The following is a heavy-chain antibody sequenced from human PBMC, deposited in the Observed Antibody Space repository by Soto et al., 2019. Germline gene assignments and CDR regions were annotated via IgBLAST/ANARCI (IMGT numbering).Heavy chain of an antibody. CDR2: IWYDGGNK. Sequence: QVQLAESGGGVVQPGRSLRLSCAASGFNFSSYVMHWVRQAPGKGLEWVAVIWYDGGNKYYADSVKGRFTISRDNSKNTLYLQMNRLRAEDTAVYYCARDGQWLPRDGLRSSYYFDYWGQGTLVTVSS. CDR1: GFNFSSYV. V-gene: IGHV3-33*01. CDR3: ARDGQWLPRDGLRSSYYFDY. D-gene: IGHD6-19*01. J-gene: IGHJ4*02.